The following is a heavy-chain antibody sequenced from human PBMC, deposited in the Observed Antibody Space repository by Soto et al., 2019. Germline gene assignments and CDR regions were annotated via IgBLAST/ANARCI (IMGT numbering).Heavy chain of an antibody. J-gene: IGHJ6*02. V-gene: IGHV4-34*01. CDR3: ARERRDPYYDFWSGYYGYYYGMDV. CDR2: INHSGST. Sequence: PSETLSLTCAVYGGSFSGYYWSWIRQPPGKGLEWIGEINHSGSTNYNPSLESRVTISVDTSKNQFSLKLSSVTAADTAVYYCARERRDPYYDFWSGYYGYYYGMDVWGQGTTVTVSS. D-gene: IGHD3-3*01. CDR1: GGSFSGYY.